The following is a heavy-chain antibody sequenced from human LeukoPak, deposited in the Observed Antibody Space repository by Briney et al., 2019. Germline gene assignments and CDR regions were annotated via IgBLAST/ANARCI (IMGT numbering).Heavy chain of an antibody. CDR3: ARDFEFTTEDTFASPDY. D-gene: IGHD5-18*01. CDR1: GFIFSNYV. J-gene: IGHJ4*02. CDR2: IWYDAGKE. Sequence: GGSLRLSCEASGFIFSNYVMHWIRQAPGKWLEWVAVIWYDAGKEYYQSSVEGRFTISRDDSKNTLYLQMNSLRPEDTAMYYCARDFEFTTEDTFASPDYWGQGTLVTVSS. V-gene: IGHV3-33*01.